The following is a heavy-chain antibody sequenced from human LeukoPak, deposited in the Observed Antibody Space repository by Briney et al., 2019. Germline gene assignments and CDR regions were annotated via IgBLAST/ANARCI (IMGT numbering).Heavy chain of an antibody. Sequence: SETLSLTCAVSGGSISSGGYSWSWIRQPPGKGLEWIGDIYHSGCTYYNPSLKSRVAISVDRSKNQFSLKLSSVTAADTAVYYCARGPPPRYCSSTICQTEYWCDPWGQGTLVTVSS. CDR1: GGSISSGGYS. D-gene: IGHD2-2*01. V-gene: IGHV4-30-2*01. CDR2: IYHSGCT. CDR3: ARGPPPRYCSSTICQTEYWCDP. J-gene: IGHJ5*02.